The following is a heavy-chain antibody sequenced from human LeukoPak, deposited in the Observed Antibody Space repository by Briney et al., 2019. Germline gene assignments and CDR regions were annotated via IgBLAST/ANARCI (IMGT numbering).Heavy chain of an antibody. CDR1: GGSISSNTYY. D-gene: IGHD3-22*01. CDR3: ARAYYYASSAFDI. Sequence: ATLSLTCTVSGGSISSNTYYWDWIRQPPGKGLECIGSIYYGGSTYYNPSLKSRVIISVDTSKNQFSLKLSSVTAADTAVYYCARAYYYASSAFDIWGQGTMVTVSS. CDR2: IYYGGST. J-gene: IGHJ3*02. V-gene: IGHV4-39*01.